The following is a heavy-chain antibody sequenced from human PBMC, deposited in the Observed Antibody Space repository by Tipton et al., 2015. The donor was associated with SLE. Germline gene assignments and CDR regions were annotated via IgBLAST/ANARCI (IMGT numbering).Heavy chain of an antibody. Sequence: LRLSCAVYGGSFSDYYWSWIRQTPGEGLEWIGEINHTGGTNYNPSLESRVTMSVDTSKNQFSLKLSSVTAADTAVYYCARPHIMAAAGDQAPTAFDIWGQGTAITVSS. V-gene: IGHV4-34*10. CDR2: INHTGGT. D-gene: IGHD6-13*01. J-gene: IGHJ3*02. CDR3: ARPHIMAAAGDQAPTAFDI. CDR1: GGSFSDYY.